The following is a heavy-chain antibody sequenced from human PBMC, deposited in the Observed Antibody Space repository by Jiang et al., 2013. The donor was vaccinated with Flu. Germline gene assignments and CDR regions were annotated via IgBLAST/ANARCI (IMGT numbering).Heavy chain of an antibody. J-gene: IGHJ4*02. CDR1: GYAFSTFD. Sequence: GAEVKKPGASVKVSCKASGYAFSTFDVIWVRRATGQGLEWMGWMNPNSGDTEYAEKFQGRVTMTRDTSTNTAYMELSSLRSDDTAVYYCARARVGDYWGRGTLVTVSS. V-gene: IGHV1-8*01. CDR2: MNPNSGDT. D-gene: IGHD2-15*01. CDR3: ARARVGDY.